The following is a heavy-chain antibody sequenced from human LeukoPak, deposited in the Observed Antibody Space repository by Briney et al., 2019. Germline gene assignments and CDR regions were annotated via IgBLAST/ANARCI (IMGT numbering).Heavy chain of an antibody. CDR1: GYTFAGYY. J-gene: IGHJ4*02. Sequence: ASVKVSCKASGYTFAGYYIHWVRQAPGQGLEWMGCISAYNGNTNYAQKLQGRVTMTTDTSTSTAYMELRSLRSDDTAVYYCARDRIGYCSSTSCGAGYFDYWGQGTLVTVSS. CDR2: ISAYNGNT. CDR3: ARDRIGYCSSTSCGAGYFDY. D-gene: IGHD2-2*01. V-gene: IGHV1-18*04.